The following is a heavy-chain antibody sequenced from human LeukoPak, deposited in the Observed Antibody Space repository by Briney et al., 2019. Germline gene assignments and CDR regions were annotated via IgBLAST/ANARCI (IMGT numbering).Heavy chain of an antibody. V-gene: IGHV4-34*01. CDR2: INHSGST. D-gene: IGHD3-3*01. Sequence: PSETLSLTCAVYGGSFSGYYWSWIRQPPGKGLEWIGEINHSGSTNYNPSLKSRVTISVDTSKNQFSLKLSSVTAADTAVYYCARRRITIFGVVLHQTNWFDPWGQGTLVTVSS. CDR3: ARRRITIFGVVLHQTNWFDP. J-gene: IGHJ5*02. CDR1: GGSFSGYY.